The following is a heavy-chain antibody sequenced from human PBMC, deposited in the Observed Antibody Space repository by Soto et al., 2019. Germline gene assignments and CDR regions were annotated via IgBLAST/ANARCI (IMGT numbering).Heavy chain of an antibody. Sequence: NPSETLSLTCTVSGGSINSYYWSWIRQPPGKGLEWIGYIYYSGRTNYNPSLKSRVTISVDTSKNQFSLKLSSVSAADTSVYYCARLYGLDAFDIWGQGTMVTVSS. D-gene: IGHD3-16*02. CDR1: GGSINSYY. CDR3: ARLYGLDAFDI. CDR2: IYYSGRT. V-gene: IGHV4-59*08. J-gene: IGHJ3*02.